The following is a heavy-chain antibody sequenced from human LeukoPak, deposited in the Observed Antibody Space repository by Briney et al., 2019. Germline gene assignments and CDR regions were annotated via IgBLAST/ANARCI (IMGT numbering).Heavy chain of an antibody. D-gene: IGHD6-19*01. CDR2: ISNSGGST. J-gene: IGHJ4*02. Sequence: PGGSLRLSCAASGFTFSTYDMNWARQAPGKGLEWVSTISNSGGSTRYGDSVKGRFTISRDNSKNTLYLQMNTLRAEDTAVYYCVKGGWFDYCGQGTLVTVSS. V-gene: IGHV3-23*01. CDR1: GFTFSTYD. CDR3: VKGGWFDY.